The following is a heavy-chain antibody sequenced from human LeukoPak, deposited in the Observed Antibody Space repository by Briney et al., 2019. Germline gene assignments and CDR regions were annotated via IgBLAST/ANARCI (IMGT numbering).Heavy chain of an antibody. D-gene: IGHD5-18*01. CDR3: AKDLEGYHAYMDV. CDR2: ISGSGGNT. CDR1: GFTFSSYA. J-gene: IGHJ6*03. Sequence: PGGSLRLSCAASGFTFSSYAMRWVRQAPGKGLEWVSVISGSGGNTYYADSVKGRFTFSRDNSKNTLYLQMNSLRAEDTAVYYCAKDLEGYHAYMDVWGKGTTVTVSS. V-gene: IGHV3-23*01.